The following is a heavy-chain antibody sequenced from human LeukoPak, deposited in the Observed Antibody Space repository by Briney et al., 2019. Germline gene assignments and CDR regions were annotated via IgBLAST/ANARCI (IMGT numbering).Heavy chain of an antibody. J-gene: IGHJ4*02. V-gene: IGHV3-21*04. D-gene: IGHD3-22*01. CDR3: AKRSSTSSGYFDL. CDR1: GFIFSSYS. Sequence: GGSLRLSCAASGFIFSSYSMNWVRQAPGKGLEWVSSISSSSSYIYYADSVKGRFTISRDNAKNSLYLQMNSLRAEDTAIYYCAKRSSTSSGYFDLWGWGTLVTVSS. CDR2: ISSSSSYI.